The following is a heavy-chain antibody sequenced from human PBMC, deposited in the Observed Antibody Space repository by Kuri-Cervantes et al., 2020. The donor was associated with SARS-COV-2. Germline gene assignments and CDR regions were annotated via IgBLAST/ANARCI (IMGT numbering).Heavy chain of an antibody. Sequence: ASVKVSCKASGYTFTSYYMHWVRQAPGQGLEWMGIINPSGGSTSYAQKFQGRVTMTRDTSTSTVYMELSSLRSEDTAVYYCARDLNCSSTSCSYVGVYYYYGMDVWGQGTTVTFSS. J-gene: IGHJ6*02. CDR1: GYTFTSYY. CDR2: INPSGGST. V-gene: IGHV1-46*01. D-gene: IGHD2-2*01. CDR3: ARDLNCSSTSCSYVGVYYYYGMDV.